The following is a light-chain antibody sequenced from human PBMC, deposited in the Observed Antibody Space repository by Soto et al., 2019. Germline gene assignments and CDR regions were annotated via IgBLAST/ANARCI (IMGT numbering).Light chain of an antibody. Sequence: QLVLTQSSSASTSLGSSVKLTCTLSSGDSSYIIAWHQQQPGKAPRYLMKLEGSGSYNKGSGVPDRFSGSSSGADRYLTISNLQFEDEADYYCETWDFNTRVFGGGTKLTV. V-gene: IGLV4-60*02. CDR3: ETWDFNTRV. J-gene: IGLJ3*02. CDR2: LEGSGSY. CDR1: SGDSSYI.